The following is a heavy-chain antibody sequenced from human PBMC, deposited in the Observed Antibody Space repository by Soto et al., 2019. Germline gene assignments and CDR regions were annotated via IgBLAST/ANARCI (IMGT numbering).Heavy chain of an antibody. J-gene: IGHJ6*02. CDR2: IYYSGST. V-gene: IGHV4-31*03. Sequence: KPSETLSLTCTVSGGSISSGGYYWSWIRQHPGKGLEWIGYIYYSGSTYYNPSLKGRVTISVDTSKNQFSLKLSSVTAADTAVYYCARDQTYYDFWSGSYYYYGMDVWGQGTTVTVSS. D-gene: IGHD3-3*01. CDR3: ARDQTYYDFWSGSYYYYGMDV. CDR1: GGSISSGGYY.